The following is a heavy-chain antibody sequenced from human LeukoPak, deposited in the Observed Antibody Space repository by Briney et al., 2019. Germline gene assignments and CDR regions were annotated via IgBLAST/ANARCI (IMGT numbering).Heavy chain of an antibody. J-gene: IGHJ4*02. Sequence: PGGSLRLSCAASRFTFSSYWMSWVRQAPGKGLEWVSVIYSGGSTYYADSVKGRFTISRDNSKNTLFLQMNSLRAEDTAVYYCARERTRAPEFDYWGQGTLVTVSS. CDR1: RFTFSSYW. V-gene: IGHV3-53*01. CDR3: ARERTRAPEFDY. CDR2: IYSGGST. D-gene: IGHD3/OR15-3a*01.